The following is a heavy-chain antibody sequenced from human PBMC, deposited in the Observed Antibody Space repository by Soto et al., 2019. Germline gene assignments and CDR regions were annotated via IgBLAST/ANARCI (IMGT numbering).Heavy chain of an antibody. CDR3: ARIRVVIMGNWFDP. D-gene: IGHD3-3*01. CDR1: GYTFTGYY. CDR2: INTYSGNT. Sequence: ASVKVSCKASGYTFTGYYMHWVRQAPGQGLEWMGWINTYSGNTNYAQKLQGRVTMTTDTSTSTAYMELRSLRSDDTAVYYCARIRVVIMGNWFDPWGQGTLVTVSS. V-gene: IGHV1-2*02. J-gene: IGHJ5*02.